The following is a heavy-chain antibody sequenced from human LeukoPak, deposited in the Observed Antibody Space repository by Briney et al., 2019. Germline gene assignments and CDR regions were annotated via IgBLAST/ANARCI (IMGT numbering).Heavy chain of an antibody. Sequence: GDSLEISCKASGYRFTSYWIGWVRQMPGKSLEWMGVIHPGEYERRYSPSFEGQVTISADRSVSPAYTQWSSLKASDTAMYYCARRTDSGWKWFDPWGQGTLVTVSS. D-gene: IGHD6-25*01. CDR1: GYRFTSYW. J-gene: IGHJ5*02. CDR3: ARRTDSGWKWFDP. V-gene: IGHV5-51*01. CDR2: IHPGEYER.